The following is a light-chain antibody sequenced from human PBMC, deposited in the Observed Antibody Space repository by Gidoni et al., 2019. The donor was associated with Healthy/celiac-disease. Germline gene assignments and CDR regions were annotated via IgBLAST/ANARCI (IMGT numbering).Light chain of an antibody. CDR3: QQYYSTSLFT. J-gene: IGKJ3*01. CDR1: QSVLYSSNNKNY. V-gene: IGKV4-1*01. CDR2: WAS. Sequence: DIVMTQSQDSLAVSLGERATINCKSSQSVLYSSNNKNYLAWYQQKPGQPPKLLIYWASTRESGVPDRFSGSGSGTDFTLTISSLQAEDVAVYYCQQYYSTSLFTFGPGTKVDIK.